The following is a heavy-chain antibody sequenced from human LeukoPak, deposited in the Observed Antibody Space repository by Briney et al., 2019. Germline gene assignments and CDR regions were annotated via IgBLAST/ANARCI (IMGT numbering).Heavy chain of an antibody. CDR3: ARDFAPKGYCSGTSCSPGCY. CDR1: GFTFSSYA. Sequence: PGGSLRLSCAASGFTFSSYAMHWVRQAPGKGLEWVAVISYDGSNKYYADSVKGRFTISRDNSKNTLYLQMNSLRAEDTAVYYCARDFAPKGYCSGTSCSPGCYWGQGTLVTVSS. J-gene: IGHJ4*02. V-gene: IGHV3-30*04. CDR2: ISYDGSNK. D-gene: IGHD2-2*01.